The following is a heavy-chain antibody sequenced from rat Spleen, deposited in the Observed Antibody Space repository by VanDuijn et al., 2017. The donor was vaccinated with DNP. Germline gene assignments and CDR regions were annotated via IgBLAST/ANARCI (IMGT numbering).Heavy chain of an antibody. CDR2: MWSAGST. Sequence: EVQLKESGPGLVQPSQTLSLTCTVSGFSLMDYSLHWVRQTPGKGLEWVGVMWSAGSTSYNSALKSRLSISRDTSKSQSFLRMTSLQAEDTAIYYCSRAGYYGDTYPFDYWGQGVLVTVSS. CDR1: GFSLMDYS. CDR3: SRAGYYGDTYPFDY. D-gene: IGHD2-2*01. J-gene: IGHJ2*01. V-gene: IGHV2S63*01.